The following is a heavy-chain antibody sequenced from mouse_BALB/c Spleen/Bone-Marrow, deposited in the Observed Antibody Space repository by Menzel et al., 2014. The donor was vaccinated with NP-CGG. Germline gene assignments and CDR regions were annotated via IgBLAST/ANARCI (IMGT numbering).Heavy chain of an antibody. D-gene: IGHD2-1*01. V-gene: IGHV5-12-2*01. CDR1: GFTFSSYT. Sequence: EVMLVESGGGLVRPGGSLKLSCAASGFTFSSYTMSWVRQTPEKRLEWVAYISNGGGSTYFPDTVKGRFTISRDNAKNTLYLQMSSLKSEDTAMYYCARQGVYYGKSYYAMDYWGQGTSVTVSS. CDR3: ARQGVYYGKSYYAMDY. CDR2: ISNGGGST. J-gene: IGHJ4*01.